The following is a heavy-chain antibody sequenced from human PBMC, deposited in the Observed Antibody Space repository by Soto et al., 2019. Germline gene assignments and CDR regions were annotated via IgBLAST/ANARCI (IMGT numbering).Heavy chain of an antibody. CDR2: ISGGGDST. Sequence: GGSLRLSCAASGFRFSDYTMSWVRQAPGKGLEWVSAISGGGDSTYYTNSVKGRFTISRDNSKNTLYLQMNSLRAEDTALYHCARGSYNPLDVWGQGTTVTVSS. V-gene: IGHV3-23*01. D-gene: IGHD1-1*01. CDR1: GFRFSDYT. CDR3: ARGSYNPLDV. J-gene: IGHJ6*02.